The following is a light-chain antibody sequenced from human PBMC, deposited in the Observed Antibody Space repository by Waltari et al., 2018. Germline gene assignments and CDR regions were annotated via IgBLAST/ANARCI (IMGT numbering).Light chain of an antibody. CDR1: QSISGW. Sequence: DIQMTQSPSTLSASVGDRVTITCRASQSISGWFAWYQQKPGKAPKLLIYKASSLESGVPSRFSGSGSATECTLTISSMQPDDFETVYCQQHNTYPLTFGGGTKVEIK. J-gene: IGKJ4*01. V-gene: IGKV1-5*03. CDR3: QQHNTYPLT. CDR2: KAS.